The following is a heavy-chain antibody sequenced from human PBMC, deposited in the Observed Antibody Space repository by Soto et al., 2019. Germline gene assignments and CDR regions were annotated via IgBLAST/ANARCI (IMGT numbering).Heavy chain of an antibody. CDR1: GFTFSDYY. Sequence: QVQLVESGGGLVKPGGSLRPSCAASGFTFSDYYMSWIRQAPGKGLEWVSYISSSSSYTNYADSVKGRFTISRDNAKNSLYLQMNSLRAEDTAVYYCARTFGYSYPYDYWGQGTLVTVSS. CDR2: ISSSSSYT. J-gene: IGHJ4*02. V-gene: IGHV3-11*06. D-gene: IGHD5-18*01. CDR3: ARTFGYSYPYDY.